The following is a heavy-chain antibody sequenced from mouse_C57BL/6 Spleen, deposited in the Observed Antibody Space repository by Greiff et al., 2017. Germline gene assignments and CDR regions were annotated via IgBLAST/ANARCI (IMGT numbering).Heavy chain of an antibody. CDR1: GFTFSSYG. CDR3: ARHEERDYAGFAY. D-gene: IGHD2-4*01. Sequence: EVKLVESGGDLVKPGGSLKLSCAASGFTFSSYGMSWVRQTPDKRLEWVATISSGGSYTYYPDSVKGRFTISRDNAKNTLYLQMSSLKSEDTAMYYCARHEERDYAGFAYWGQGTLVTVSA. J-gene: IGHJ3*01. V-gene: IGHV5-6*01. CDR2: ISSGGSYT.